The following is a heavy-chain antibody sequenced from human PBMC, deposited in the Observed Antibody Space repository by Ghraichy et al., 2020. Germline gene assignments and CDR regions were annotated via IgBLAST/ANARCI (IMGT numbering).Heavy chain of an antibody. V-gene: IGHV4-39*07. Sequence: SQTLSLTCTVSGGSIISSSYYWGWIRQPPGKGLEWIGSIYYSGSTYYNPSLKSRVTISVDTSKNQFSLKLGSVTAADTAVYYCARTGLGYDILTGYYYYGMDVWGQGTTVTVSS. J-gene: IGHJ6*02. CDR1: GGSIISSSYY. CDR3: ARTGLGYDILTGYYYYGMDV. CDR2: IYYSGST. D-gene: IGHD3-9*01.